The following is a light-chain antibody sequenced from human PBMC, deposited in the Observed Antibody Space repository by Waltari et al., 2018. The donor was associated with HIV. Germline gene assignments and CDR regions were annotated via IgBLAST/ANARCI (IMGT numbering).Light chain of an antibody. Sequence: SNVLTQPPSVSVAPGKTARITCGGNNIDSNRVHWYQQKPGQAPLLVLSYESDRPSGIPERFSGSNSGNTATLTISRVEVGDEADYYCQVWDSSSDHWVFGGGTKLTVL. CDR3: QVWDSSSDHWV. CDR2: YES. J-gene: IGLJ3*02. CDR1: NIDSNR. V-gene: IGLV3-21*04.